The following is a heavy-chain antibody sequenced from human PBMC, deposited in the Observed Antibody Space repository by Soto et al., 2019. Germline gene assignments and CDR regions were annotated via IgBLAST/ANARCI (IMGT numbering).Heavy chain of an antibody. D-gene: IGHD2-2*01. CDR1: RFTFSNYG. Sequence: QVQLVESGGGVVQSGGSLTLSCAASRFTFSNYGMHWVRQAPGEGLEWVAVISYDGTNHYYADSVRGRFTLSRDNSKNTLYLHMDRLTSDDTAVYYCASDTKTGVVVPGAPKYWGQGTLVAVSS. J-gene: IGHJ4*02. CDR2: ISYDGTNH. V-gene: IGHV3-30*03. CDR3: ASDTKTGVVVPGAPKY.